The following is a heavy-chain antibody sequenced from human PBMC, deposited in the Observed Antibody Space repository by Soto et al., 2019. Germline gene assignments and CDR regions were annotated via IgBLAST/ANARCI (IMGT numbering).Heavy chain of an antibody. J-gene: IGHJ4*02. D-gene: IGHD6-19*01. CDR2: IYYSGTT. CDR1: GGSIGTYY. V-gene: IGHV4-59*01. CDR3: ARDRYSSGH. Sequence: PSETLSLTCTVSGGSIGTYYWSWLRQPPGKGLEWIGNIYYSGTTIYNPSLKSRVTISVDTSKNQFSLKLNSVIAADTAVYYCARDRYSSGHWGQGTLVTVSS.